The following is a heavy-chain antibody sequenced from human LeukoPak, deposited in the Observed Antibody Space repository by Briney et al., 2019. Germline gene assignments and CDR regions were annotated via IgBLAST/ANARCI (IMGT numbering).Heavy chain of an antibody. CDR2: IYYSGST. V-gene: IGHV4-31*03. CDR1: GGSISSGGYY. CDR3: ARDLATYCSSTNCFGSLGMDV. Sequence: SQTLSLTCTVSGGSISSGGYYWSWIRPHPGKGLEWIGYIYYSGSTNYNPSLKSRVTMSLDTSKNQFSLKLTSVTAADTAIYYCARDLATYCSSTNCFGSLGMDVWGQGTTVTVSS. D-gene: IGHD2-2*01. J-gene: IGHJ6*02.